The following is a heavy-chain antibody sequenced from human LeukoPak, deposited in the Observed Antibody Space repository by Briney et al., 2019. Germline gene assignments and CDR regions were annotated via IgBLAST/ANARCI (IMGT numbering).Heavy chain of an antibody. CDR3: ARRVWGEYYFYY. D-gene: IGHD7-27*01. CDR1: GGSIRSTSYY. V-gene: IGHV4-39*01. J-gene: IGHJ4*02. Sequence: PSETLSLTCTISGGSIRSTSYYWGWVRQPPGTGLEWIGTIYYSGSTYYSPSLRSRVTISVDKSKNQISLKLSSVTAADTAEYYCARRVWGEYYFYYWGQGALVTVSS. CDR2: IYYSGST.